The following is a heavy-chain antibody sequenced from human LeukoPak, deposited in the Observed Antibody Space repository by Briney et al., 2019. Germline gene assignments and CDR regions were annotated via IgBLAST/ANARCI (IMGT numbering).Heavy chain of an antibody. V-gene: IGHV4-4*07. J-gene: IGHJ4*02. CDR2: IYSTGST. CDR1: AGSISGYY. D-gene: IGHD4-11*01. Sequence: PSETLSLTCTVSAGSISGYYWTWIRQPAGKGLEWIGRIYSTGSTYYNPSLESRVTISLDTSNNQFYLKVTSVTAEDTAVYFCARGTEMTRVAGYYSFNYWGQGTLVSVSS. CDR3: ARGTEMTRVAGYYSFNY.